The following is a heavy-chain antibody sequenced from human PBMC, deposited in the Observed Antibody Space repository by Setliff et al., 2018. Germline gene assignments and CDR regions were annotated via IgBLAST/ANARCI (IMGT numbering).Heavy chain of an antibody. CDR1: GYTFTSHY. J-gene: IGHJ4*02. V-gene: IGHV1-46*01. D-gene: IGHD2-8*01. CDR2: INPSSGRT. Sequence: ASVKVSCKASGYTFTSHYMHWVRQAPGLGLEWMGTINPSSGRTSYAQKFQGRVTMTRDTSTSTVYMDMSSLRSEDTAVYYCARDSLPRYCTTGVCYEEFDYWGQGTLVTVSS. CDR3: ARDSLPRYCTTGVCYEEFDY.